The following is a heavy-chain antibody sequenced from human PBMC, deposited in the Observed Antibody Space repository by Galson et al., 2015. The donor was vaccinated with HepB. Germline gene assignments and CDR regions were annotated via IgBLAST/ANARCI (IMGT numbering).Heavy chain of an antibody. CDR3: ARDPGVVGYCSSTSCYTGYFDY. Sequence: SLRLSCAASGFTFSTYSMHWVRQAPGKGLELVTVICYDGFNKYYADPVKGRFTISRDNSKNSLFLQMNSLRAEDTAVYYCARDPGVVGYCSSTSCYTGYFDYWGQRTLVTVSS. D-gene: IGHD2-2*02. CDR2: ICYDGFNK. V-gene: IGHV3-30-3*01. J-gene: IGHJ4*02. CDR1: GFTFSTYS.